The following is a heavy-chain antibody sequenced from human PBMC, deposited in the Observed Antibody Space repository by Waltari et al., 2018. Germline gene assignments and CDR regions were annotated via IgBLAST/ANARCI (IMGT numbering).Heavy chain of an antibody. V-gene: IGHV4-39*01. J-gene: IGHJ5*02. CDR1: AGSISSTSSY. D-gene: IGHD2-15*01. CDR2: IYNSGST. Sequence: QLQLQESGPGLVKPSATLSISCPVSAGSISSTSSYWGWIRQPPGKGLEWIGSIYNSGSTYYNPSLKSRVTISVDTSKNQFSLKLSSVTAADTAVYYCARQDIVVVVAAMVWFDPWGQGTLVTVSS. CDR3: ARQDIVVVVAAMVWFDP.